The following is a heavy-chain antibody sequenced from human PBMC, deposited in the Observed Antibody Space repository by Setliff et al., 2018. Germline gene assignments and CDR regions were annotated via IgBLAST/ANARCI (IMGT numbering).Heavy chain of an antibody. J-gene: IGHJ1*01. V-gene: IGHV3-7*01. Sequence: PGGSLRLSCAASGFTFGSSWITWVRQAPGKGLERVAIINPDGSEKYYLDSVKGRFTISRDNAKNSLYLQMDSLKVEDTAVYYCGSLTDGQHWGQGALVTVSS. D-gene: IGHD3-9*01. CDR1: GFTFGSSW. CDR3: GSLTDGQH. CDR2: INPDGSEK.